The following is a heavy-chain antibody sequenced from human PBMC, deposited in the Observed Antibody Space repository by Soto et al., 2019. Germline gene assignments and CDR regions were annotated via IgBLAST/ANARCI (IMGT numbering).Heavy chain of an antibody. J-gene: IGHJ6*03. V-gene: IGHV5-51*01. CDR3: ARLSGCSSTSCYTHMDV. D-gene: IGHD2-2*02. Sequence: PGESLKISCKGSGYSFTSYWIGWVRQMPWKGLEWMGIIYPGDSDTRYSPSFQGQVTISADKSISTAYLQWSSLKASDTAMYYCARLSGCSSTSCYTHMDVWGKGTTVTVSS. CDR2: IYPGDSDT. CDR1: GYSFTSYW.